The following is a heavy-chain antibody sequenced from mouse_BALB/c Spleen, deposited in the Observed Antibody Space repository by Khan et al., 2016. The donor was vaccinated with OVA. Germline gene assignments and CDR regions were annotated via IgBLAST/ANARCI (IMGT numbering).Heavy chain of an antibody. D-gene: IGHD4-1*01. CDR3: ASHLTGSFAY. CDR2: ISSDGDYT. J-gene: IGHJ3*01. Sequence: VQLKESGGDLVKPGGSLKLSCAASGFTFSSYSMSWVRQTPDKRLEWVATISSDGDYTYYPDIVKGRFTISRDNAKNTLYLQMSSLKSEDTAMYYCASHLTGSFAYGGQGTLVTVSA. CDR1: GFTFSSYS. V-gene: IGHV5-6*01.